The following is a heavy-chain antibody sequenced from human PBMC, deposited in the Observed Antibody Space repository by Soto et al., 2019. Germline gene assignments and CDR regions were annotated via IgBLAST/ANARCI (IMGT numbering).Heavy chain of an antibody. V-gene: IGHV4-39*01. D-gene: IGHD1-1*01. CDR1: GGSISSSTYY. J-gene: IGHJ5*02. Sequence: PSETLSLTCTVSGGSISSSTYYWGMIRQPPGKGLEWIGSIYYSGSTYYNPSLKSRVTISVDTSKNQFSLKLSSVTAADTAVYYCARHHWTAGWDWFDPWGQGTLVTVSS. CDR2: IYYSGST. CDR3: ARHHWTAGWDWFDP.